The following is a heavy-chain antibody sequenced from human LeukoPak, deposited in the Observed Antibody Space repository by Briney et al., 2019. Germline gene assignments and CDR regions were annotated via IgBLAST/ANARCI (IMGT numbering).Heavy chain of an antibody. J-gene: IGHJ4*02. D-gene: IGHD2-8*02. V-gene: IGHV3-23*01. CDR1: GFTFSTFA. Sequence: GGSLRLSCAASGFTFSTFAMIWVRQPSGKGLEWVSSIFPSGGEIHYADSVRGRFTISRDNSKSTLSLQMNSLRAEDTAIYYCATYRQVLLPFESWGQGTLVTVSS. CDR2: IFPSGGEI. CDR3: ATYRQVLLPFES.